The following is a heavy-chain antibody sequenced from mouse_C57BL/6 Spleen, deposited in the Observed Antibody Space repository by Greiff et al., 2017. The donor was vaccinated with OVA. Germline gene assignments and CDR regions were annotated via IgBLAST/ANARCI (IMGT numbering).Heavy chain of an antibody. CDR1: GYTFTDYY. Sequence: EVQLQQSGPELVKPGASVKISCKASGYTFTDYYMNWVKQSHGKSLEWIGDINPNNGGTSYTQKFKGKATWTVDKSSSTAYMELRSLTSEDSAVYYCAREGGNYFDYWGQGTTLTVSS. CDR3: AREGGNYFDY. CDR2: INPNNGGT. V-gene: IGHV1-26*01. J-gene: IGHJ2*01.